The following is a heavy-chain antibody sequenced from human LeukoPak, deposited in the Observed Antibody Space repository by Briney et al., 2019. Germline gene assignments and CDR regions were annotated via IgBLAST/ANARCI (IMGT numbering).Heavy chain of an antibody. CDR2: ISAYNGNT. Sequence: GASVKVSCKAPGYTFTSYGISWVRQAPGQGLEWMGWISAYNGNTNYAQKLQGRVTMTTDTSTSTAYMELRSLRSDDTAVYYCARGSPIVVVPAAIDYYYYGMDVWGQGTTVTVSS. J-gene: IGHJ6*02. V-gene: IGHV1-18*01. CDR3: ARGSPIVVVPAAIDYYYYGMDV. CDR1: GYTFTSYG. D-gene: IGHD2-2*02.